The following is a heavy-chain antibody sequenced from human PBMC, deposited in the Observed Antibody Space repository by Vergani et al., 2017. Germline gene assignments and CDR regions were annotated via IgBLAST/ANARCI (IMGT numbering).Heavy chain of an antibody. CDR1: GYTFTGYY. CDR3: ARDSVVVVAATERHYYYYGMDV. J-gene: IGHJ6*02. V-gene: IGHV1-2*02. Sequence: QGQLVQSGAEVKKPGASVKVSCKASGYTFTGYYMHWVRQAPGQGLEWMGWINPNNGGTNYAQKFQGRVTMTRDTSISTAYMELSRLRSDDTAVYYCARDSVVVVAATERHYYYYGMDVWGQGTTVTVSS. CDR2: INPNNGGT. D-gene: IGHD2-15*01.